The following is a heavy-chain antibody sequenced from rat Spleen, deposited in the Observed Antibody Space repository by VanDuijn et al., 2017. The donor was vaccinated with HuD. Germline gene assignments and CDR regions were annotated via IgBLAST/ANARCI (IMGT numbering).Heavy chain of an antibody. Sequence: EVQLVESGGGLVQPGRSLKLSCAASGFTFSDYYMAWVRQAPTKGLEWVATISYGDSSGHSSTYYRDSVKGRFTISRDNAKSTLSLQMDSLRSEDTATYYCARHMYTTDYYSYVMDAWGQGTLVTVSS. D-gene: IGHD1-6*01. CDR3: ARHMYTTDYYSYVMDA. V-gene: IGHV5-7*01. CDR2: ISYGDSSGHSST. J-gene: IGHJ3*01. CDR1: GFTFSDYY.